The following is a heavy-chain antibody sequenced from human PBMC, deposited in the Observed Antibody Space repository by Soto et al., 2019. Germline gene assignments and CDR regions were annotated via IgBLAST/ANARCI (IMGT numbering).Heavy chain of an antibody. CDR2: ISWSSGSI. J-gene: IGHJ4*02. V-gene: IGHV3-9*01. CDR1: GFTFDDYA. D-gene: IGHD2-21*02. CDR3: AKYGGGDYRLGTYFDS. Sequence: SLRLSFANSGFTFDDYAMYLGRQAPGNCLEWVSGISWSSGSIHFADSVRGRFSSSRDNAKYSPYLQMNSLRPEDTAFFYCAKYGGGDYRLGTYFDSWGQGTLVTVSS.